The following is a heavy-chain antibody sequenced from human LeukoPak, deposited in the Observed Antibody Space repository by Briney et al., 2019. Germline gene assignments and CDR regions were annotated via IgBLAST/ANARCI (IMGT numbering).Heavy chain of an antibody. J-gene: IGHJ4*02. CDR2: LSAGGSVT. D-gene: IGHD6-13*01. Sequence: GGSLRLSCAASGFTFRSYGMSWVRQAQGRGREWVSGLSAGGSVTYYAASVKGRFTISRDNSNNMMYLQMDSLRAEDTAVYYCAKDRQQLANLDYWGQGTLVTVSS. CDR3: AKDRQQLANLDY. CDR1: GFTFRSYG. V-gene: IGHV3-23*01.